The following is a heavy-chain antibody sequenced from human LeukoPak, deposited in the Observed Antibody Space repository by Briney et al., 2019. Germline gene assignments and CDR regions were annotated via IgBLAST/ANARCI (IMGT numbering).Heavy chain of an antibody. CDR1: GYSFITYW. D-gene: IGHD3-22*01. V-gene: IGHV5-51*01. CDR3: ARVNYYDTSAQSRCWFDP. Sequence: GESLKISCKGSGYSFITYWIAWVRQMPGKGLEWMGIIYPGDSDTRYSPSFQGQVTISADKSITTAYLQLSNLKASDTAMYYCARVNYYDTSAQSRCWFDPWGQGTQVIVSP. CDR2: IYPGDSDT. J-gene: IGHJ5*02.